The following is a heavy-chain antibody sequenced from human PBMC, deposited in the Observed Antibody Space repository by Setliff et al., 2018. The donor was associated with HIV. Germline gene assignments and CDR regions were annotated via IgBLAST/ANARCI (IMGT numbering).Heavy chain of an antibody. D-gene: IGHD3-10*01. CDR3: ARGVTLVRGGRGDI. J-gene: IGHJ3*02. CDR2: SSPNGNT. Sequence: ASVKVSCKASGYTFVKFGISWVRQAPGQGLEWLGWSSPNGNTKYHYSLQGRVTITADKSTSTAYMELSSLRSEDTAVYYCARGVTLVRGGRGDIWGQGTMVTVSS. V-gene: IGHV1-18*01. CDR1: GYTFVKFG.